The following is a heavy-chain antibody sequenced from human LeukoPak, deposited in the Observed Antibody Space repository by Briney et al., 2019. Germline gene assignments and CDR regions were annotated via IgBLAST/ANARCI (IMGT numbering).Heavy chain of an antibody. V-gene: IGHV1-69*01. D-gene: IGHD5-18*01. Sequence: SVKVSCKASGGTFSSYAISWVRQAPGQGLEWMGGIIPIFGTANYAQKFQGRVTITADESTSTAYMELSSLRSEDTAVYYCARVSAMVSGDDYWGQGTLVTVSS. J-gene: IGHJ4*02. CDR1: GGTFSSYA. CDR3: ARVSAMVSGDDY. CDR2: IIPIFGTA.